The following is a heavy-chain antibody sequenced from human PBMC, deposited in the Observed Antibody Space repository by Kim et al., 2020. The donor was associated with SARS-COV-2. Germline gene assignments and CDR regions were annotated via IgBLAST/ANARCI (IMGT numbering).Heavy chain of an antibody. V-gene: IGHV3-9*01. D-gene: IGHD3-22*01. CDR2: ISWNSGSI. Sequence: GGSLRLSCAASGFTFDDYAMHWVRQAPGKGLEWVSGISWNSGSIGYADSVKGRFTISRDNAKNSLYLQMNSLRAEDTALYYCAKDINGYYGTGFDYWGQGTLVTVSS. J-gene: IGHJ4*02. CDR1: GFTFDDYA. CDR3: AKDINGYYGTGFDY.